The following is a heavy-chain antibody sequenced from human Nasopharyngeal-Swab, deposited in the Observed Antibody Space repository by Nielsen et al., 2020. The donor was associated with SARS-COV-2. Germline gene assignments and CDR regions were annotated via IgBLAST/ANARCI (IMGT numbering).Heavy chain of an antibody. CDR3: AHIVSRGWYGEDFDY. J-gene: IGHJ4*02. CDR1: GFSLSTSGLG. D-gene: IGHD6-19*01. CDR2: IYWDDDK. Sequence: SGPTLVKPTQTLTLTCTFSGFSLSTSGLGVGWIRQPPAKALEWLALIYWDDDKRYSPSLKSRLTITKDTSKNQVVLTMTNMDPVDTATYYCAHIVSRGWYGEDFDYWGQGTLVTVSS. V-gene: IGHV2-5*02.